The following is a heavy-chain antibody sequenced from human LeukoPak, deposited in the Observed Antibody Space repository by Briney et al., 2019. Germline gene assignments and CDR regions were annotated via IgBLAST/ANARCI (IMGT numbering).Heavy chain of an antibody. Sequence: GGSLRLSCAVSGFTFSTFWMHWVRQAPGKGLVWVSGINSDGSSTTYADSVKGRFTISRDNAKNTLYLQMNNLRAEDTAVYYCARGRYYGMDVWGQGTTVTVSS. J-gene: IGHJ6*02. CDR1: GFTFSTFW. V-gene: IGHV3-74*03. CDR3: ARGRYYGMDV. CDR2: INSDGSST.